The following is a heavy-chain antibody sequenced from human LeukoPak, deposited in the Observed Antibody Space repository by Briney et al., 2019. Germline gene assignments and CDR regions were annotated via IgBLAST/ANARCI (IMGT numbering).Heavy chain of an antibody. V-gene: IGHV4-39*01. Sequence: PSETLSLTCTVSGDSISSTTYWWGWLRQSPGKGLEWIGSMSYVGITSYNPSLKSRVTISVDTSKNQFSLMLSSVTAADTAVYYCTRLPLDYSLDHWGQGTPVSVSS. J-gene: IGHJ4*02. CDR3: TRLPLDYSLDH. CDR1: GDSISSTTYW. CDR2: MSYVGIT. D-gene: IGHD4-11*01.